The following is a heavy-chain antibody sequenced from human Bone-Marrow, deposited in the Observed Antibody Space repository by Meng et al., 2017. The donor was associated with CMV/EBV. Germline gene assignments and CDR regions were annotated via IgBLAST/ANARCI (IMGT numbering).Heavy chain of an antibody. V-gene: IGHV3-21*06. CDR2: ISSSSSYI. Sequence: GESLKISCAASGFTFSSYSMNWVRQAPGKGLEWVSSISSSSSYIYYADSVKGRFTISRDNVKNSLSLQMNSLRAEDTAVYYCARSGYDSSGYYAGWFGPWGQGTLVTVSS. J-gene: IGHJ5*02. D-gene: IGHD3-22*01. CDR3: ARSGYDSSGYYAGWFGP. CDR1: GFTFSSYS.